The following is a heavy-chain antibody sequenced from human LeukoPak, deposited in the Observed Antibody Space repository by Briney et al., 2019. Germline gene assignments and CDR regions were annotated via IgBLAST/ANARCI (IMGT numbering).Heavy chain of an antibody. Sequence: SGGSLRLSCAASGFTFSDYNMSWMRQAPGKGLEWVSYISGSGDTKYYADSVKGRFTISRDNAKNSLYVQMNSLRAEDTAVYYCARADGDFVGDWGQGTLVTVSS. J-gene: IGHJ4*02. CDR1: GFTFSDYN. CDR2: ISGSGDTK. V-gene: IGHV3-11*01. D-gene: IGHD4-17*01. CDR3: ARADGDFVGD.